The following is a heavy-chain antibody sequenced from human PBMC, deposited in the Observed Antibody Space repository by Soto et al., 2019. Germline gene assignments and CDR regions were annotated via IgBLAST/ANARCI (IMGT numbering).Heavy chain of an antibody. CDR2: ISAYNGNT. J-gene: IGHJ4*02. Sequence: ASVKVSCKASGYTFTSYGISWVRQAPGQGLEWMGWISAYNGNTNYAQKLQGRVTMTTDTSTSTAYMELRSLRSDDTAVYYCARGIRTPKITIFGVVITEDTAMVLFDYWGQGTLVTVSS. CDR1: GYTFTSYG. D-gene: IGHD3-3*01. V-gene: IGHV1-18*01. CDR3: ARGIRTPKITIFGVVITEDTAMVLFDY.